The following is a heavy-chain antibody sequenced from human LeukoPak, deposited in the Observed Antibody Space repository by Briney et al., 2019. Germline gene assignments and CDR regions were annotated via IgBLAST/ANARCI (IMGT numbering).Heavy chain of an antibody. CDR1: GFTFSSYE. CDR2: ISSSGSTI. J-gene: IGHJ4*02. V-gene: IGHV3-48*03. CDR3: ARDLMGNHYYDSSGYRALGFDY. D-gene: IGHD3-22*01. Sequence: PGGSLRLSCAASGFTFSSYEMNWVRQAPGKGLEWVSYISSSGSTIYYADSVKGRFTISRDNAKNSLYLQMNSLRAEDTAVYYCARDLMGNHYYDSSGYRALGFDYWGQGALVTVSS.